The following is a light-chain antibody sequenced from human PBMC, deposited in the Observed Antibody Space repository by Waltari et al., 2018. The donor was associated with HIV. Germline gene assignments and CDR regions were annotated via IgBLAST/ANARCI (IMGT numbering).Light chain of an antibody. V-gene: IGLV2-8*01. CDR1: SSDVGGYNY. CDR3: SAYAGSSNVL. J-gene: IGLJ2*01. Sequence: QSALTQPPSASGSPGQPVTISCTGTSSDVGGYNYVSWYQQHPGTAPKLMIYEVSKRPAGVPDGFSGYKAGNTASLTVSGLQVEDEADYYCSAYAGSSNVLFGGGTKLTV. CDR2: EVS.